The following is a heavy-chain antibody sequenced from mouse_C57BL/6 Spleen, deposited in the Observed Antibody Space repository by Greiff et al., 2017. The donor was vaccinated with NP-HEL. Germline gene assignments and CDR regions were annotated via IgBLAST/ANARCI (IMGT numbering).Heavy chain of an antibody. CDR2: IDPNSGGT. Sequence: QVQLQQPGAELVKPGASVKLSCKASGYTFTSYWMHWVKQRPGRGLEWIGRIDPNSGGTKYNEKFKSKATLTVDKPSSTAYMQISSLTSEDSAVYYCASNYGSSSSYWYFDVWGTGTTVTVSS. J-gene: IGHJ1*03. CDR3: ASNYGSSSSYWYFDV. D-gene: IGHD1-1*01. V-gene: IGHV1-72*01. CDR1: GYTFTSYW.